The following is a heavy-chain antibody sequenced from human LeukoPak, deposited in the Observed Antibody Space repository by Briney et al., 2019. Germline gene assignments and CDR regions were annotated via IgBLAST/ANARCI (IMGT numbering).Heavy chain of an antibody. V-gene: IGHV3-7*04. J-gene: IGHJ4*02. Sequence: GGSLRLSCAASGFTFSSYWMTWVRQAPGKGLEWVANIKQDGSEKYYVDSVKGRFTISRDNAENSLYLQMNSLRAEDTAVYYCARGPTSSGWYGGGYWGQGTLVTVSS. D-gene: IGHD6-19*01. CDR2: IKQDGSEK. CDR3: ARGPTSSGWYGGGY. CDR1: GFTFSSYW.